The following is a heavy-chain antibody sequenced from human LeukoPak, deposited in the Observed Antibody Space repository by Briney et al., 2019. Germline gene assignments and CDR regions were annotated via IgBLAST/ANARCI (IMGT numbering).Heavy chain of an antibody. D-gene: IGHD3-22*01. J-gene: IGHJ4*02. CDR2: IYYCGSI. Sequence: SETLSLTCTFSGGSISRGYYYWRWIRQPPGKGLERIGYIYYCGSIYYNPSLKSRVTISVDTSKNQFSLKLSYLTAADTDVYYCARVVRSHDSSGYCWNWGQGTLVTVSS. CDR1: GGSISRGYYY. CDR3: ARVVRSHDSSGYCWN. V-gene: IGHV4-30-4*01.